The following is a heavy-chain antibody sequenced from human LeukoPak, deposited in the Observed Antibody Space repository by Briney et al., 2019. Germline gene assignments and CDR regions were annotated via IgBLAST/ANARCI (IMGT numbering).Heavy chain of an antibody. D-gene: IGHD6-19*01. CDR2: ISGSDGST. J-gene: IGHJ6*03. Sequence: GGSLRLSCAASGFTFSSSAMSWVRLAPGKGLEWVSGISGSDGSTYYADSVKGRFTISRDNSKNTLYLQMNSLRAEDTAVYYCAKRSPAVAGRYYYYMDVWGKGTTVTVSS. CDR1: GFTFSSSA. V-gene: IGHV3-23*01. CDR3: AKRSPAVAGRYYYYMDV.